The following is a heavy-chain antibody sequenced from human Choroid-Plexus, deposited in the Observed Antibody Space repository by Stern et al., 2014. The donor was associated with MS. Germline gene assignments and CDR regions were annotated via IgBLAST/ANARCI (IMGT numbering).Heavy chain of an antibody. D-gene: IGHD2-2*01. J-gene: IGHJ4*02. CDR2: ISYDGSK. CDR1: GFSFSSFG. CDR3: AKDRQYVTFFFDF. Sequence: VQLVESGGGVVQPGRPLRLSCAASGFSFSSFGMHWVRQAPGKGLAWVVLISYDGSKDYADSVKGRFAISRDNSKNTLYLQMNSLRAEDTAVYYCAKDRQYVTFFFDFWGQGSLVTVSS. V-gene: IGHV3-30*18.